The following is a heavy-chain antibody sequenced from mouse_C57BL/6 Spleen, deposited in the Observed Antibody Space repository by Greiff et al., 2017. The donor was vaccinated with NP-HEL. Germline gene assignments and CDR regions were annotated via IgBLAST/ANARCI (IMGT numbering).Heavy chain of an antibody. J-gene: IGHJ3*01. CDR2: INPNNGGT. CDR3: ARKNDGLAY. Sequence: VQLKQSGPELVKPGASVKISCKASGYTFTDYYMNWVKQSHGKSLEWIGDINPNNGGTSYNQKFKGKATLTVDKSSSTAYMELRSLTAEDSAVYYSARKNDGLAYWGQGTLVTVSA. V-gene: IGHV1-26*01. D-gene: IGHD2-12*01. CDR1: GYTFTDYY.